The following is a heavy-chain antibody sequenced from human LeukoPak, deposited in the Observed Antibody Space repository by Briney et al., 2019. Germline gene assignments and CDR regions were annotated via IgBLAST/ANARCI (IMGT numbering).Heavy chain of an antibody. V-gene: IGHV3-23*01. Sequence: GGSLRLSCAASGFTFSSYGMHWVRQAPGKGLEWVSAISGSGGSTYYADSVKGRFTISRDNSKNTLYLQMNSLRAEDTAVYYCAKQMHRVPPKYYFDYWGQGTLVTVSS. J-gene: IGHJ4*02. CDR2: ISGSGGST. CDR3: AKQMHRVPPKYYFDY. CDR1: GFTFSSYG. D-gene: IGHD1-14*01.